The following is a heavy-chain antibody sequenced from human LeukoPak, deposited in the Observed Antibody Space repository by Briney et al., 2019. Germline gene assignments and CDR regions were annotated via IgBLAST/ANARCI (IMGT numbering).Heavy chain of an antibody. J-gene: IGHJ4*02. Sequence: PGGSLRLSCAASGFTFSSYAMSWVRQAPGKGLEWVSAISGSGGSTYYADSVKGRFTISRDNSKNTLYLQMNSLRAEDTAVYYCARGRDGYNYVDYWGQGTLVTVSS. CDR1: GFTFSSYA. V-gene: IGHV3-23*01. D-gene: IGHD5-24*01. CDR2: ISGSGGST. CDR3: ARGRDGYNYVDY.